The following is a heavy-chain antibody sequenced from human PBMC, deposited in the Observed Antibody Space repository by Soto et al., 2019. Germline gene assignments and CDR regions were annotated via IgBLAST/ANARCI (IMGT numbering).Heavy chain of an antibody. D-gene: IGHD3-22*01. V-gene: IGHV4-4*02. CDR2: IYHTGST. J-gene: IGHJ5*02. CDR3: ARVANSSASSGSSWLGP. CDR1: GSSICSSNW. Sequence: SETLSLTCALAGSSICSSNWRSWVRQPPGKGMEWIGEIYHTGSTNYTPSLMCRVTISVDKSKNQFSLKLSSATAAVTPVYYPARVANSSASSGSSWLGPWGEGALVT.